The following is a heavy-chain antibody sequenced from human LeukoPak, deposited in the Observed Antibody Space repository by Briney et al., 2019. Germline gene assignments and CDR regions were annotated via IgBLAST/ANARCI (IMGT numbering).Heavy chain of an antibody. J-gene: IGHJ4*02. CDR1: GVTFSSHA. D-gene: IGHD5-12*01. CDR2: IIPIFATT. V-gene: IGHV1-69*05. CDR3: ARGDSGYDYGFDD. Sequence: AAVKVSCKASGVTFSSHAISWVRQAPGQGREWVGGIIPIFATTNYATKLQGRVKITTDESMSTRYMELRSLRSDDTALYYCARGDSGYDYGFDDWGKGTMVTVSS.